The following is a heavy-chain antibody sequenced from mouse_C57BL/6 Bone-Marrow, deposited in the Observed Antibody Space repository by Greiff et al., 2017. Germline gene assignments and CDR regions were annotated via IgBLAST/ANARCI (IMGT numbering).Heavy chain of an antibody. D-gene: IGHD2-4*01. Sequence: QVQLKESGAELARPGASVKLSCKASGYTFTSYGISWVKQRTGQGLEWIGEIYPRSGNTYYNEKFKGKATLTADKSSSTAYMALRSLTSEDSAVYFCARSDYDSSWFAYWGQGTLVTVSA. CDR2: IYPRSGNT. J-gene: IGHJ3*01. CDR1: GYTFTSYG. CDR3: ARSDYDSSWFAY. V-gene: IGHV1-81*01.